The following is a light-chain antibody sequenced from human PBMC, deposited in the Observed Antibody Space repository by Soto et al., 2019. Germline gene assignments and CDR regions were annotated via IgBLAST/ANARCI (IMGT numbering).Light chain of an antibody. Sequence: QSALTQPASVSGSPGQSITISCTGTSSDVGSYNFVSWYQQHPGKAPKLMIYEGCKRPSGVSNRFSGSKSGNTASLTISGLQAEDEADYYCCSYAGDSAWVFGGGTKLTVL. CDR3: CSYAGDSAWV. J-gene: IGLJ3*02. CDR2: EGC. CDR1: SSDVGSYNF. V-gene: IGLV2-23*01.